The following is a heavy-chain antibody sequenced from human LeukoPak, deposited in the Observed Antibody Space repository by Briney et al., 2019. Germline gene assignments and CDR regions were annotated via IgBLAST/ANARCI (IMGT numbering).Heavy chain of an antibody. D-gene: IGHD1-26*01. J-gene: IGHJ3*02. Sequence: ASVKVSCKASGGTFSSYAISWVRQAPGQGLEWMGGIIPIFGTANYAQKFQGRVTITADESTSTAYMELSSPRSEDTAVYYCASEVGATGPHAFDIWGQGTMVTVSS. CDR2: IIPIFGTA. CDR3: ASEVGATGPHAFDI. V-gene: IGHV1-69*13. CDR1: GGTFSSYA.